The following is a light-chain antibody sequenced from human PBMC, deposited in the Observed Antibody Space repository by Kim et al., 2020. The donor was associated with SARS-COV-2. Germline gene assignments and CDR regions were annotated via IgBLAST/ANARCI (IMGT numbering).Light chain of an antibody. CDR2: RDT. CDR3: QVWDNSAVV. Sequence: GALGQTARITCGGTSIGSKDVHWYQQKPGQAPMLVIDRDTNRPSGVPERFSGSNSGNTATLTISRAQAGDEADYYCQVWDNSAVVFGGGTQLTVL. CDR1: SIGSKD. V-gene: IGLV3-9*01. J-gene: IGLJ2*01.